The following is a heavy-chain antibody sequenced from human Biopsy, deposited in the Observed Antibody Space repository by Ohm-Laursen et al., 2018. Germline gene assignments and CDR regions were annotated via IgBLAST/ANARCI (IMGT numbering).Heavy chain of an antibody. CDR1: GDSVTKYY. CDR3: ARGSNDFGGLYFPR. D-gene: IGHD4-23*01. Sequence: GTLSLTCTVSGDSVTKYYWSWIRQPPGKGLEWIGHISYTGYTSYNASLKSRVTISVDTSRNHFSLRLSSLTAADTAAYYCARGSNDFGGLYFPRWGQGTLLTVSS. V-gene: IGHV4-59*02. J-gene: IGHJ4*02. CDR2: ISYTGYT.